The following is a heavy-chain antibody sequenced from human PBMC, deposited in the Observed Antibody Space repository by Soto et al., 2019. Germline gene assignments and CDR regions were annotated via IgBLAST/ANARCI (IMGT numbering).Heavy chain of an antibody. CDR3: ASLIGVDTLRDY. V-gene: IGHV1-46*01. D-gene: IGHD3-3*01. Sequence: ASVKVSCKASGYSFTSYFMHWGRQAPGQGPEWMGIIDPDGGSTSYAQKFQGRVTMTTDTSTSTVYVELSSLRSEDTAVYYCASLIGVDTLRDYWGQGTLVTVSS. CDR1: GYSFTSYF. CDR2: IDPDGGST. J-gene: IGHJ4*02.